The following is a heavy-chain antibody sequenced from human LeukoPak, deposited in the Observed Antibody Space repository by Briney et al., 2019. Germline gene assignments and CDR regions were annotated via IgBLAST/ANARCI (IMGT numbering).Heavy chain of an antibody. CDR1: GYSSTSYW. V-gene: IGHV5-51*01. CDR2: IYPGDSDT. CDR3: ARRHGSGWYYFDY. J-gene: IGHJ4*02. D-gene: IGHD6-19*01. Sequence: GESLKISCKGSGYSSTSYWIGWVRQMPGKGLECMGIIYPGDSDTRYSPSFQGQVTISADKSITTAYLQLSRLKASDTAIYFCARRHGSGWYYFDYWGQGTLVTVSS.